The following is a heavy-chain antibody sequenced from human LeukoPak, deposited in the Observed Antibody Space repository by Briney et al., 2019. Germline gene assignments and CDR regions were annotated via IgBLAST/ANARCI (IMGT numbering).Heavy chain of an antibody. V-gene: IGHV3-33*06. D-gene: IGHD6-19*01. CDR3: AKDAVAGTLLFDY. J-gene: IGHJ4*02. Sequence: GGSLRLSCAASGFTLSYYGMHWVRQAPGKGLEWLAVIWYDGSNIYYADSVKGRFAISRDNSKNTLYLLLNSLRAEDTAVYYCAKDAVAGTLLFDYWGQGTLVTVSS. CDR1: GFTLSYYG. CDR2: IWYDGSNI.